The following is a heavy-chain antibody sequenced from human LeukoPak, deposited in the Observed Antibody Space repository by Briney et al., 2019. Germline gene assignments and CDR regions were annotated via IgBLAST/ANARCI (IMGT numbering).Heavy chain of an antibody. J-gene: IGHJ4*02. V-gene: IGHV3-30*18. CDR2: ISHDGSNK. CDR1: GYTFSSYG. D-gene: IGHD3-22*01. Sequence: GGSLRLSCAASGYTFSSYGMHWVRQAPGKGLEWVAVISHDGSNKYYEDSVKGRFTISRDSSKNTLYLQMKSLKLENSAVYYCAQGNYYDTSAYLDNWGQGTLVSVSS. CDR3: AQGNYYDTSAYLDN.